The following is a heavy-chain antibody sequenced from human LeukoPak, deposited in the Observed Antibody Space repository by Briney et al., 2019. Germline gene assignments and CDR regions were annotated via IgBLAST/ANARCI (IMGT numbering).Heavy chain of an antibody. D-gene: IGHD5-18*01. V-gene: IGHV4-34*01. CDR2: INHSGST. CDR1: GGSFSGYY. CDR3: ARKKSYGSNFDY. Sequence: SETLSLTSAVYGGSFSGYYWSWIRQPPGKGLEWIGEINHSGSTNYNPSLKSRVTISVDTSKNQFSLKLSSVTAADTAVYYCARKKSYGSNFDYWGQGTLVTVSS. J-gene: IGHJ4*02.